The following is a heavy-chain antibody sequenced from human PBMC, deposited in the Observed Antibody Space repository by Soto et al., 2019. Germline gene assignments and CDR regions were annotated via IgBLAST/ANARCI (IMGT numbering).Heavy chain of an antibody. J-gene: IGHJ1*01. V-gene: IGHV1-18*01. CDR2: ISANNGDT. D-gene: IGHD2-15*01. CDR3: ARDAYCGGGNCYSNDFQD. Sequence: ASVKVSCKASGYTFTSYGISWVRQVPGQGLEWMEWISANNGDTNYAQKFQVRVTTTTDTSTSTAYMELRSLRSDDTAVYYCARDAYCGGGNCYSNDFQDWGQGTLVTVSS. CDR1: GYTFTSYG.